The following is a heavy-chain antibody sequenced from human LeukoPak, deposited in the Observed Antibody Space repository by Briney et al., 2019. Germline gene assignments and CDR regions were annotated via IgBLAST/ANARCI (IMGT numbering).Heavy chain of an antibody. Sequence: ASVKVSCKASGYTFTGYKMHWVRQAPGQGLEWMGWINPNSGGTNYAQKFQGRVTMTRDTSISTAYMELSRLRSDDTAVYYCARSRARQDPLDYWGQGTLVTVSS. CDR1: GYTFTGYK. D-gene: IGHD6-6*01. V-gene: IGHV1-2*02. CDR2: INPNSGGT. CDR3: ARSRARQDPLDY. J-gene: IGHJ4*02.